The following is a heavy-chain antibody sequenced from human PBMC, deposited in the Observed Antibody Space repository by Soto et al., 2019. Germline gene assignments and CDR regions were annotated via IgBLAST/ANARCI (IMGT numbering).Heavy chain of an antibody. CDR1: GFTFSSYA. J-gene: IGHJ6*02. V-gene: IGHV3-30-3*01. CDR3: ARGGATIPFYYGMDV. D-gene: IGHD5-12*01. Sequence: QVQLVESGGGVVQPGRSLRLSCAASGFTFSSYAMHWVRQAPGKGLEWVAVISYDGSNKYYADSVKGRFTISRDNSKNMLYLQMNSLRAEDTVVYYCARGGATIPFYYGMDVWGQGTTVTVSS. CDR2: ISYDGSNK.